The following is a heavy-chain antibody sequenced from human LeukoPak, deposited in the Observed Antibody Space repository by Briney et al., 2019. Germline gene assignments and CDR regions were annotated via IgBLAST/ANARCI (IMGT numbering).Heavy chain of an antibody. D-gene: IGHD2-21*02. CDR2: INPNSGDT. V-gene: IGHV1-2*06. Sequence: ASVKVSCKASGYTFTGYYVHWVRQAPGQGLEWMGRINPNSGDTNYAQKFQGRVTMTGDTSISTAYMELSRLRSDDTAVYYCARDYCGGDCFPDYWGQGTLVTVSS. J-gene: IGHJ4*02. CDR1: GYTFTGYY. CDR3: ARDYCGGDCFPDY.